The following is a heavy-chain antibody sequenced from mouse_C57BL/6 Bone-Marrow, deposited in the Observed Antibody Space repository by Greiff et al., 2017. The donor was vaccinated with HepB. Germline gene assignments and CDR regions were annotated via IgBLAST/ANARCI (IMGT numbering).Heavy chain of an antibody. Sequence: QVQLKQPGAELVRPGTSVKLSCKASGYTFTSYWMHWVKQRPGQGLEWIGVIDPSDSYTNYNQKFKGKATLTVDTSSSTAYMQLSSLTSEDSAVYYCARKTTVVEDFDYWGQGTTLTVSS. CDR1: GYTFTSYW. CDR2: IDPSDSYT. V-gene: IGHV1-59*01. CDR3: ARKTTVVEDFDY. D-gene: IGHD1-1*01. J-gene: IGHJ2*01.